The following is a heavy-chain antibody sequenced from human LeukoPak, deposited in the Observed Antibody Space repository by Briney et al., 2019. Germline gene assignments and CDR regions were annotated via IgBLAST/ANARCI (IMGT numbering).Heavy chain of an antibody. V-gene: IGHV4-31*03. CDR2: IYYSGST. Sequence: PSETLSLTCTVSGVSISSGGYYWSWIRQHPGKGLEWIGYIYYSGSTYYNPSLKSRVTISVDTSKNQFSLKLSSVTAADTAVYYCAGGRNIAPFDLWGRGTLVTVSS. D-gene: IGHD2/OR15-2a*01. CDR3: AGGRNIAPFDL. J-gene: IGHJ2*01. CDR1: GVSISSGGYY.